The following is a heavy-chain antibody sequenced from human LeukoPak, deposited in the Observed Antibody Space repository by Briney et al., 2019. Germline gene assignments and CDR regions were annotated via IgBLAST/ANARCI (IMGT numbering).Heavy chain of an antibody. CDR1: GFTFSSYA. CDR2: ISYDGNKK. Sequence: GGSLRLSCAASGFTFSSYAMHWVRQAPGKGLEWVAVISYDGNKKYYADSVKGRFTISRDNSKNTLYLQMNSLRAEDTAVYYCAKTGAGYYYMDVWGKGTTVTVSS. V-gene: IGHV3-30-3*02. J-gene: IGHJ6*03. CDR3: AKTGAGYYYMDV. D-gene: IGHD7-27*01.